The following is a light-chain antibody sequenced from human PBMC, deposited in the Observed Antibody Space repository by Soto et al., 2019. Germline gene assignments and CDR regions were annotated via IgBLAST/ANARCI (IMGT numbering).Light chain of an antibody. V-gene: IGKV3-20*01. CDR3: QQYGSSPFP. J-gene: IGKJ4*01. CDR2: GAS. Sequence: EIVLTQSPGTLSLSPGERATLSCRASQSVSSSYLAWYHQKPGQAPRLLIYGASRRATGIPDRFSGSGSGTAFTLTISRLELEDFAVYYCQQYGSSPFPFGGGTKVEIK. CDR1: QSVSSSY.